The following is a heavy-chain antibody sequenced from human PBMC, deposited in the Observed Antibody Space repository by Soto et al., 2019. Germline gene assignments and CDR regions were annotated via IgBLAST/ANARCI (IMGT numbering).Heavy chain of an antibody. Sequence: GGSLRLSCAASGFTFDDYAMHWVRQAPGKGLEWVSGISWNSGSIGYADSVKGRFTISRDNAKNSLYLQMNSLRAEDTALYYCAKSQLQNYYYYYMDVWGKGTTVTVSS. J-gene: IGHJ6*03. CDR3: AKSQLQNYYYYYMDV. CDR2: ISWNSGSI. V-gene: IGHV3-9*01. D-gene: IGHD4-4*01. CDR1: GFTFDDYA.